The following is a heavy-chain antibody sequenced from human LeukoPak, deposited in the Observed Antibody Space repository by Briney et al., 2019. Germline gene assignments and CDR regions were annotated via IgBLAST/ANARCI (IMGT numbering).Heavy chain of an antibody. CDR3: ARGLGYYYDSSGYYSAFDI. V-gene: IGHV4-34*01. D-gene: IGHD3-22*01. J-gene: IGHJ3*02. Sequence: NPSETLSLTCTVYGGSFSGYYWSWIRQPPGKGLEWIGEINHSGSTNYNPSLKSRVTISVDTSKNQFSLKLSSVTAADTAVYYCARGLGYYYDSSGYYSAFDIWGQGTMVTVSS. CDR2: INHSGST. CDR1: GGSFSGYY.